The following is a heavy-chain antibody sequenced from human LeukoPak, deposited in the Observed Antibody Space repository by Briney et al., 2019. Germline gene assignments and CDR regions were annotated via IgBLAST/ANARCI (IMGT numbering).Heavy chain of an antibody. D-gene: IGHD4-23*01. J-gene: IGHJ4*02. CDR1: GGSFSGYY. CDR2: INHSGST. V-gene: IGHV4-34*01. CDR3: ARTGLPALDGGNDY. Sequence: SETLSLTCAVYGGSFSGYYWSWIRQPPGKGLEWIGEINHSGSTNYNPSLKSRVTISVDTSKNQFSLKLSSVTAADTAVYYCARTGLPALDGGNDYWGQGALVTVSS.